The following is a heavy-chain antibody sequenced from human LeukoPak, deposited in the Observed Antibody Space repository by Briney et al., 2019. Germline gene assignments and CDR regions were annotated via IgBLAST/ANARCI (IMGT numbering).Heavy chain of an antibody. D-gene: IGHD5-24*01. J-gene: IGHJ4*02. CDR2: INHSGST. Sequence: SETLSLTCAVYGGSFSGYYWTWIRQPPGRGLEWIGEINHSGSTNYNPSLKSRVTISVDTSKSQFSLKLNAVTAADTAMYYCARGRDPYWGQGTLVTVSS. CDR3: ARGRDPY. CDR1: GGSFSGYY. V-gene: IGHV4-34*01.